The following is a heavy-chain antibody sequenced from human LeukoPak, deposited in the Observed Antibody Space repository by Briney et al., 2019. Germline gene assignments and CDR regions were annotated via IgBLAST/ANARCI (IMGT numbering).Heavy chain of an antibody. J-gene: IGHJ4*02. CDR2: ISGSGGNT. D-gene: IGHD3-22*01. CDR3: AKGSYYYDSADYFDY. Sequence: GGSLRLSCAATGFTLSNYAMSWVRQAPGKGLEWVSTISGSGGNTYYADSVKGRVTISRDNSKNTLYLQMNSLRAEDTAVYHCAKGSYYYDSADYFDYWGQGTLVTVSS. V-gene: IGHV3-23*01. CDR1: GFTLSNYA.